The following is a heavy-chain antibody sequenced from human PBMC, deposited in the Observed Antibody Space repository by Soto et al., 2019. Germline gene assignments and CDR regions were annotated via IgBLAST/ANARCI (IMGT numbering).Heavy chain of an antibody. Sequence: QVQLQESGPGLVKPSQTLSLTCTVSGGSISSGDYYWSWIRQHPGKGLEWIGYIYYSGSTSYNPSLKIRVTISVDTSKNQFSLKLSSVTAADTAVYYCARVANDGVSPFFDYWGQGTLVTVSS. V-gene: IGHV4-31*03. D-gene: IGHD2-8*01. CDR3: ARVANDGVSPFFDY. CDR2: IYYSGST. J-gene: IGHJ4*02. CDR1: GGSISSGDYY.